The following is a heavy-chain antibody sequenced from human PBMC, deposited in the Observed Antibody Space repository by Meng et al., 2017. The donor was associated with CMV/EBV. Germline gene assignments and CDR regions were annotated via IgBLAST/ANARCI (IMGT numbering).Heavy chain of an antibody. V-gene: IGHV4-39*01. Sequence: GSLRLSCTVSGGSISSSSYYWGWIRQPPGKGLEWIGSIYYSGSTYYNLSLKSRVTISVDTSKNQFSLKLSSVTAADTAVYYCARQRGGYYSPLDYWGQGTLVTVSS. CDR3: ARQRGGYYSPLDY. CDR2: IYYSGST. CDR1: GGSISSSSYY. D-gene: IGHD3-22*01. J-gene: IGHJ4*02.